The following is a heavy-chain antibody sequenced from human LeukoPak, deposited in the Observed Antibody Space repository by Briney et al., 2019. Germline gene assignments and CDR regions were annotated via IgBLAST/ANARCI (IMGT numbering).Heavy chain of an antibody. J-gene: IGHJ4*02. CDR3: AKFAALLHFDY. D-gene: IGHD6-6*01. CDR2: ISVSGNT. V-gene: IGHV3-23*01. Sequence: GGSLRLSCAASGFTLSSYAMSWVRQVPGKGLEWVSAISVSGNTYHADSVKGRFTISRDNSKNTLYLQMNSLRAEDTAVYYCAKFAALLHFDYWGQGTLVTVSS. CDR1: GFTLSSYA.